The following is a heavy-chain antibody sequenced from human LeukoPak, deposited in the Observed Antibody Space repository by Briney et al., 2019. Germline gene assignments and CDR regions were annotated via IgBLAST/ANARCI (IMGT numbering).Heavy chain of an antibody. CDR3: ARDMGAPDYGSYSVDY. Sequence: SETLSLTCAVYGGSFSGYYWSWIRQPPGRGLEWIAYIHYSGSAAYNPSLKSRVTISRDMSTNQFSLKMTSVTAADTAVYFCARDMGAPDYGSYSVDYWGQGTLVTVSS. V-gene: IGHV4-59*01. J-gene: IGHJ4*02. CDR2: IHYSGSA. CDR1: GGSFSGYY. D-gene: IGHD4-23*01.